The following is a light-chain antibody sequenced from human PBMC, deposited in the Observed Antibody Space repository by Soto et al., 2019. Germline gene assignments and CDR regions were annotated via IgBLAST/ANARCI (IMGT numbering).Light chain of an antibody. CDR3: LLSYSGAHVV. V-gene: IGLV7-46*01. J-gene: IGLJ2*01. CDR2: DTS. Sequence: QAVVTQEPSVTVSPGGKVTLTCDSSTGAVTSGHYPYWFQQRPGQAPRTLIYDTSNKHSWTPARFSGSLLGGKAALTLSGAQPEDEAEYYCLLSYSGAHVVFGGGTKLTVL. CDR1: TGAVTSGHY.